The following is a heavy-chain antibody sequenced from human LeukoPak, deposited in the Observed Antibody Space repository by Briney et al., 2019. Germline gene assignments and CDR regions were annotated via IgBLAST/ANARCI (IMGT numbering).Heavy chain of an antibody. D-gene: IGHD6-13*01. V-gene: IGHV4-59*01. CDR1: GGSISSYY. CDR3: ARPYSSSTDAFDI. Sequence: SETLSLTCTVSGGSISSYYWSWIRQPPGKGLEWIGYIYYSGSTNYNPSLKSRVTISVDTSKNQFSLNLSSVTAADTAVYYCARPYSSSTDAFDIWGQGTMVTVSS. J-gene: IGHJ3*02. CDR2: IYYSGST.